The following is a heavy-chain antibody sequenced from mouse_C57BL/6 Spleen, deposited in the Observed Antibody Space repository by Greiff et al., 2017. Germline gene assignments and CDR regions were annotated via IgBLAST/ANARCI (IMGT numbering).Heavy chain of an antibody. J-gene: IGHJ4*01. V-gene: IGHV5-16*01. CDR1: GFTFSDYY. CDR2: INYDGSST. Sequence: EVNVVESEGGLVQPGSSMKLSCTASGFTFSDYYMAWVRQVPEKGLEWVANINYDGSSTYYLDSLKSRFIISRDNAKNILYLQMSSLKSEDTATYYCARAPYYYGSRGAMDYWGQGTSVTVSS. CDR3: ARAPYYYGSRGAMDY. D-gene: IGHD1-1*01.